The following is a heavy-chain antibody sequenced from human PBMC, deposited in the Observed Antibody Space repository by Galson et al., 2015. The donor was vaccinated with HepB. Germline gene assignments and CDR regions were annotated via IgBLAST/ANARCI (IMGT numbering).Heavy chain of an antibody. J-gene: IGHJ6*02. CDR3: ARDSGAGYDYVWGSYRQYYYYGMDV. Sequence: TLSLTCTVSGGSISSGSYYWSWIRQPAGKGLEWIGRIYTSGSTNYNPSLKSRVTISVDTSKNQFSLKLSSVTAADTAVYYCARDSGAGYDYVWGSYRQYYYYGMDVWGQGTTVTVSS. D-gene: IGHD3-16*02. CDR1: GGSISSGSYY. V-gene: IGHV4-61*02. CDR2: IYTSGST.